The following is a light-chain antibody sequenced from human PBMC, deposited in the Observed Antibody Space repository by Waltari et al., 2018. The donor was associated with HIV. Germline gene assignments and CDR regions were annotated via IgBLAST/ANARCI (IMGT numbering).Light chain of an antibody. V-gene: IGKV4-1*01. Sequence: DIVMTQSPDSLAVSLGERATIHCQSRRSVLYTSNNKNYLAWYQHKPGQPPKLLIYWASTRQSGVPDRFSGSGSGTDFTLAINNLQAEDVAVYYCQQYYSIPRTFGQGTKVEIK. CDR1: RSVLYTSNNKNY. CDR2: WAS. J-gene: IGKJ1*01. CDR3: QQYYSIPRT.